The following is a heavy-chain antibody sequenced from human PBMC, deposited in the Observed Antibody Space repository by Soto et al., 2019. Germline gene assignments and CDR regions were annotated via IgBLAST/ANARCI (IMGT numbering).Heavy chain of an antibody. J-gene: IGHJ4*02. CDR1: GGTFSSYT. D-gene: IGHD3-16*02. CDR3: ARAGLSGY. V-gene: IGHV1-69*02. Sequence: QVLLVQSGADVKKTGSSVQVSCKASGGTFSSYTISWVRQAPGQGLEWMGRIIPILGIANYAKKFQGIVTITADKSPSTPYMELSSLRSEDSAVYYCARAGLSGYWGEGTLVTVSS. CDR2: IIPILGIA.